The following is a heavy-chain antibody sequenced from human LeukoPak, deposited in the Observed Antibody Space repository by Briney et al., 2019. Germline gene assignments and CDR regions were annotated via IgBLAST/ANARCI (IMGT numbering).Heavy chain of an antibody. CDR3: ARGYDGSGYYYRNWYFDL. CDR1: GGSISSSSYY. CDR2: IYHSGST. D-gene: IGHD3-22*01. Sequence: SETLSLTCTVSGGSISSSSYYWGWIRQPPGKGLEWIGSIYHSGSTYYNPSLKSRVTISVDTSKNQFSLKLSSVTAADTAVYCCARGYDGSGYYYRNWYFDLWGRGTLVTVSS. V-gene: IGHV4-39*07. J-gene: IGHJ2*01.